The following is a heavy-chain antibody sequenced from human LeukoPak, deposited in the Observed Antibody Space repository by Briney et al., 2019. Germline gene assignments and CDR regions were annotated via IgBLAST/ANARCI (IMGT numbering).Heavy chain of an antibody. Sequence: GGSLRLSCAASGFTFNDYYMSWIRQAPGKGLEWVSYISSSGSTIYYADSVKGRFTISRDNAKNSLYLQMNSLRAEDTAVYYCARVYYDSSGYSDFDYWGQGTLVTVSS. CDR2: ISSSGSTI. D-gene: IGHD3-22*01. CDR1: GFTFNDYY. J-gene: IGHJ4*02. CDR3: ARVYYDSSGYSDFDY. V-gene: IGHV3-11*01.